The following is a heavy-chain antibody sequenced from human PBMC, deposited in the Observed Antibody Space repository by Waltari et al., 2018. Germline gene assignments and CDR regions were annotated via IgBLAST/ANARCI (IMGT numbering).Heavy chain of an antibody. CDR3: ARDGAAAAGLEY. D-gene: IGHD6-25*01. J-gene: IGHJ4*02. CDR2: IFHPGNT. V-gene: IGHV4-31*03. CDR1: GGSISRGGYY. Sequence: QVQLQESGPGLVKPSQTLALTCSVSGGSISRGGYYWSWIRQHPGKGLEWIGYIFHPGNTFYNPSLKSRVTISVDTSKNQFSLRLTSVTAADTAVYYCARDGAAAAGLEYWGPGKLVTVSS.